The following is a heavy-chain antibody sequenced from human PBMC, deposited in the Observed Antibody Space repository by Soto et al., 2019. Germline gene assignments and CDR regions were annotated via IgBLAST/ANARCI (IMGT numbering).Heavy chain of an antibody. V-gene: IGHV1-18*01. Sequence: QVQLVQSGADVKKPGASVKVSCKASGYTFSDYGISWVRHAPGQGPEWMGWISAKNGNTNFAQKFRGRVTMTTDTSTSTVYMELRSLKPDDTAVYYCAREPPETPPDYWGQGTLVTVSS. CDR3: AREPPETPPDY. CDR1: GYTFSDYG. J-gene: IGHJ4*02. CDR2: ISAKNGNT.